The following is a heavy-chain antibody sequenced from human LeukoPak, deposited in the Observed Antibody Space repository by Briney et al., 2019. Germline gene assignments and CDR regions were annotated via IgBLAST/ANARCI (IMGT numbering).Heavy chain of an antibody. D-gene: IGHD3-10*01. CDR2: ISSSSSYI. CDR1: GFTFSSYS. J-gene: IGHJ3*02. V-gene: IGHV3-21*01. Sequence: GGCLRLSCVPSGFTFSSYSMIWVRQAPGKGLEWVSSISSSSSYIYYVDSVKCRFPISRDNAKNSLYLQMNNLRAEDTAVYYCARVPMVRGVIGDAFDIWGQGTMVTVSS. CDR3: ARVPMVRGVIGDAFDI.